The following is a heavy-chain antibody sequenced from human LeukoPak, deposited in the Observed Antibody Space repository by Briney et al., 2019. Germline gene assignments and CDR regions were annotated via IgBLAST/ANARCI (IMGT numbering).Heavy chain of an antibody. Sequence: PGGSLRLSCAASGFTFSSYEMNWVRQAPGKGLEWVSYISSSGSTIYYADSVKGRFTTSRDNAKNSLYLQMSSLRAEDTAVYYCARRQAYYYDSSGYFYYYGMDVWGQGTTVTVSS. CDR2: ISSSGSTI. CDR3: ARRQAYYYDSSGYFYYYGMDV. CDR1: GFTFSSYE. D-gene: IGHD3-22*01. V-gene: IGHV3-48*03. J-gene: IGHJ6*02.